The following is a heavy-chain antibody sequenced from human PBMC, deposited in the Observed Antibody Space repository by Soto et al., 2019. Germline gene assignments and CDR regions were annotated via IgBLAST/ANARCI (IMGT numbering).Heavy chain of an antibody. Sequence: QITLNESGPTVVRPTETLTLTCRFSGFSLTTSGVGVGWIRQSPGKAPEWLALIYWDDDKRYSASLKSRITITKDTSKNQVVLTVSDLDPTDTATYYCAHRVLRTVFGLVTTTAIDFDFWGQGTPVAVSS. CDR2: IYWDDDK. CDR3: AHRVLRTVFGLVTTTAIDFDF. D-gene: IGHD3-3*01. V-gene: IGHV2-5*02. J-gene: IGHJ4*02. CDR1: GFSLTTSGVG.